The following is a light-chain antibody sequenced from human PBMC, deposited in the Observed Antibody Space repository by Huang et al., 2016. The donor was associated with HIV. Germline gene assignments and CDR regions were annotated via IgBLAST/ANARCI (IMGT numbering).Light chain of an antibody. CDR2: AAS. CDR1: QSISSY. Sequence: DIQMTQSPSSLSASVGDRVTITCRASQSISSYLNWYQQKPGKAPKLLIYAASSLQSGVPSRFSGSGSGTDFTLTISSLQPDDFATYYCQQSYSTLRYTFGQGTKLEIK. J-gene: IGKJ2*01. V-gene: IGKV1-39*01. CDR3: QQSYSTLRYT.